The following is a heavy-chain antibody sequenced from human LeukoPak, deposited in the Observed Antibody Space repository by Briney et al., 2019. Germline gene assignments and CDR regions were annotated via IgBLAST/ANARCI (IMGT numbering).Heavy chain of an antibody. CDR2: TYYRSRWYN. Sequence: SQTLSLTCAISGDSLSSNSAAWNSIRQPPSGGLEWLGRTYYRSRWYNDYAASVKGRLTINSDTSKNQFSLQLNSVTPEDTAVYYCARGNAATVVSYFDYWGQGTLVTVSS. CDR1: GDSLSSNSAA. CDR3: ARGNAATVVSYFDY. J-gene: IGHJ4*03. V-gene: IGHV6-1*01. D-gene: IGHD4-11*01.